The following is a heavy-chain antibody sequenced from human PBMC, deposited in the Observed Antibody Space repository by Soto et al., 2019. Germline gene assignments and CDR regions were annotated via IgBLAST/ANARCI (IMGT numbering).Heavy chain of an antibody. CDR2: ISYDGSNK. D-gene: IGHD6-19*01. V-gene: IGHV3-30*18. CDR1: GFTFSSYG. J-gene: IGHJ5*02. CDR3: AKDLWAVAGTRDNWFDP. Sequence: PVGSLRLSCAASGFTFSSYGMHWVRQAPGKGLEWVAVISYDGSNKYYADSVKGRFTISRDNSKNTLYLQMNSLRAEDTAVYYCAKDLWAVAGTRDNWFDPWGQGTLVTVSS.